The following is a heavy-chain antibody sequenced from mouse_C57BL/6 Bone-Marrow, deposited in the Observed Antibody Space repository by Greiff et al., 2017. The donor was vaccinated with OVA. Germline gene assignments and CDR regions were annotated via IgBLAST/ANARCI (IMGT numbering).Heavy chain of an antibody. CDR1: GYSITSGYF. CDR3: AGEGWLLPHWYVDV. D-gene: IGHD2-3*01. CDR2: ISYDGST. Sequence: VQLKQSGPGLVKPSQSLSLSCSASGYSITSGYFWYWIRQLPGNQLWCVGFISYDGSTNYNPSLKNRISITRDTSKNQVYLKLNSVPTEDTATDYGAGEGWLLPHWYVDVGGTGTAVTVSS. V-gene: IGHV3-6*01. J-gene: IGHJ1*03.